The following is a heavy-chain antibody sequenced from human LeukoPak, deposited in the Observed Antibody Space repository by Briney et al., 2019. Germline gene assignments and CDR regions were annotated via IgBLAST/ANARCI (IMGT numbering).Heavy chain of an antibody. CDR1: GFIFSSYS. J-gene: IGHJ4*02. V-gene: IGHV3-21*01. CDR3: ARDSLTLIVGRQRRGLDY. Sequence: GGSLRLSCVASGFIFSSYSMNWVRQAPGKGLEWVSSIRSSANYINYADSVKGRFTISRDNAKNSLFLQMNSLRAEDTAIYYCARDSLTLIVGRQRRGLDYWGQGTLVTVSS. D-gene: IGHD3-22*01. CDR2: IRSSANYI.